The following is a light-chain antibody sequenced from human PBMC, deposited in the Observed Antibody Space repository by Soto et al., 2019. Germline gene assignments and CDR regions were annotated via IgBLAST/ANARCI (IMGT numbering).Light chain of an antibody. CDR2: ATS. CDR1: HRVSSY. CDR3: QQYNNWPLT. V-gene: IGKV3-15*01. Sequence: EVVLTQSPGTLPLSPGERATLSCRASHRVSSYLAWYQQKPGQAPRLLIYATSTRATGIPARFSGSGSGTEFTLTISSLQSEDFAVYYCQQYNNWPLTFGGGTKVDIK. J-gene: IGKJ4*01.